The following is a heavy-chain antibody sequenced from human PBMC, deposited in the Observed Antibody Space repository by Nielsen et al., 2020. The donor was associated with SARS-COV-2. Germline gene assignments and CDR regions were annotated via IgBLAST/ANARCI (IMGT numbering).Heavy chain of an antibody. V-gene: IGHV3-7*03. CDR1: GFTFSSYW. CDR2: IKQDGSEK. CDR3: AKDLERYGDYVLRGVGDAFDI. J-gene: IGHJ3*02. Sequence: GESLKISCAASGFTFSSYWMSWVRQAPGKGLEWVANIKQDGSEKYYVDSVKGRFTISRDNAKNSLYLQMNSPRAEDTAVYYCAKDLERYGDYVLRGVGDAFDIWGQGTMVTVSS. D-gene: IGHD4-17*01.